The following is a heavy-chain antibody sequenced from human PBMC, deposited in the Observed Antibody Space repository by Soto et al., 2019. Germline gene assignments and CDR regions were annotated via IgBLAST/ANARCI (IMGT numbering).Heavy chain of an antibody. D-gene: IGHD3-22*01. J-gene: IGHJ4*02. CDR1: GLTFSSYA. CDR2: ISGSGIST. Sequence: EVQLLESGGGLVQPGGSLRLSCAASGLTFSSYAMSWVRQAPGKGLEWVSGISGSGISTYYADSVKGRFTISRDNSKNTLYLQMNSMRAEDTAVYYCAKNSESSAYSSCDYRGQGTLVTVSS. V-gene: IGHV3-23*01. CDR3: AKNSESSAYSSCDY.